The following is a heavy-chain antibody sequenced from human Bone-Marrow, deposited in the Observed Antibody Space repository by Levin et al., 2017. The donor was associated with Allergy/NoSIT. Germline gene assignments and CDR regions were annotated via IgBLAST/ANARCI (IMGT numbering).Heavy chain of an antibody. J-gene: IGHJ6*03. CDR3: AKCLEPGRVTVAYYYYMDV. CDR1: GFTFSNYG. CDR2: ISYDGSKK. V-gene: IGHV3-30*18. D-gene: IGHD2-8*02. Sequence: PGGSLRLSCTDSGFTFSNYGMHWVRQAPGKGLEWVAIISYDGSKKYYADSVKGRFTISRDNSKNTLYLQMNSLRAEDTAVYYCAKCLEPGRVTVAYYYYMDVWGKGTTVTVSS.